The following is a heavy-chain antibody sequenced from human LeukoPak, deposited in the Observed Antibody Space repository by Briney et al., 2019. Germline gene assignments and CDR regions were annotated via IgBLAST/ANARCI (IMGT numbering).Heavy chain of an antibody. Sequence: GGSLGLSCAASGFTFSSYAMSWVRQAPGKGLEWVSAISGTGDVTYYADSVKGRFTISRDNSKDTLYLQMTSLRPEDTAVYFCAKDWTTGGSSYQDSWGQGTLVTVSS. CDR1: GFTFSSYA. CDR2: ISGTGDVT. D-gene: IGHD2-15*01. J-gene: IGHJ4*02. V-gene: IGHV3-23*01. CDR3: AKDWTTGGSSYQDS.